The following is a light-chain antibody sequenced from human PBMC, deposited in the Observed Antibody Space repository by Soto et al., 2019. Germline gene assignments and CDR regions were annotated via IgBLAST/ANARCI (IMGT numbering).Light chain of an antibody. V-gene: IGKV3-11*01. CDR3: QQRSYWLT. J-gene: IGKJ4*01. CDR1: QSVSHY. CDR2: DAS. Sequence: EVLLTQSPATLSLSPGERATLSCRASQSVSHYLAWYQHKPGQAPRLLIYDASNRATGVPARFSGSGSGTDFTLTISSLEPEDFAIYYGQQRSYWLTFGGGTKVEIK.